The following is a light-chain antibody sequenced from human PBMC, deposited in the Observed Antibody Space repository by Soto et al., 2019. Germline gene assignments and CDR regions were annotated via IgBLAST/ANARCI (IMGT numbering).Light chain of an antibody. Sequence: EIVMTQSPATLSVSPGERAILSCRASKSVSSNLAWYQHKPGQAPRLLIYGASTRATGIPARFSGSGSGTEFALSISSLQSEDFAIYYCQQYNNWPPLTFGGGTKVEIK. V-gene: IGKV3-15*01. CDR1: KSVSSN. CDR3: QQYNNWPPLT. J-gene: IGKJ4*01. CDR2: GAS.